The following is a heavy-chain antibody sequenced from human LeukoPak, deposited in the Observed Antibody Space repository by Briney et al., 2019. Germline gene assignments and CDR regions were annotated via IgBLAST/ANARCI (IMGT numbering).Heavy chain of an antibody. J-gene: IGHJ4*02. CDR2: INHSGST. D-gene: IGHD3-22*01. CDR3: ARGGGSSGYYSDY. CDR1: GGSFSAYY. V-gene: IGHV4-34*01. Sequence: SETLSRTCAVYGGSFSAYYWSWIRQPPGKGLEWIGEINHSGSTNCNPSLKSRVTISVDTSENQFSLKLSSVTAADTAVYYCARGGGSSGYYSDYWGQGTLVTVSS.